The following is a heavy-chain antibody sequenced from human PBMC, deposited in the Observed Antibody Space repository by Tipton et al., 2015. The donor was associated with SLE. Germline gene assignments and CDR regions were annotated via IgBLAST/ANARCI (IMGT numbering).Heavy chain of an antibody. V-gene: IGHV4-39*07. CDR1: DGSIRSTNYY. D-gene: IGHD3-22*01. CDR3: ARAPRYYYDSSYFDY. CDR2: IFYTGST. Sequence: TLSLTCTVSDGSIRSTNYYWGWIRQPPGKGLEWIGNIFYTGSTYYNPSLKSRVSFSIDTSKHQFSLKLNSVTAADTAVYYCARAPRYYYDSSYFDYWGQGTLVTVSS. J-gene: IGHJ4*02.